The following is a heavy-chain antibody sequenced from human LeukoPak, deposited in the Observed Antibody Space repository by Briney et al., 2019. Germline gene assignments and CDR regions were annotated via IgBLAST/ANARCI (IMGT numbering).Heavy chain of an antibody. CDR3: AREIGIAAAGWYFDL. CDR2: LYYSGST. D-gene: IGHD6-13*01. CDR1: GGSISSYY. V-gene: IGHV4-59*01. Sequence: SETLSLTCTVSGGSISSYYWSWIRQPPGKGLEWIGYLYYSGSTNYNPSLKSRVTISVDTSKNQFSLNLSSVTAADTAVYYCAREIGIAAAGWYFDLWGRGTLVTVSS. J-gene: IGHJ2*01.